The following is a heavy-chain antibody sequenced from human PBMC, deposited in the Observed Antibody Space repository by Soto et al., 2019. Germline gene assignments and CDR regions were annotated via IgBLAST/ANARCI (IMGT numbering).Heavy chain of an antibody. D-gene: IGHD2-15*01. V-gene: IGHV4-59*11. J-gene: IGHJ4*02. CDR2: VHNSGRT. CDR1: GGSITSHY. Sequence: PSETLSLTCTVSGGSITSHYWSWIRQPPGKGLEWIGYVHNSGRTNYNPSLKSRVTISVDTSENQFSLKLSSVTAADTAVYYCARETCSVGSCHYDYWGLGTLVTVSS. CDR3: ARETCSVGSCHYDY.